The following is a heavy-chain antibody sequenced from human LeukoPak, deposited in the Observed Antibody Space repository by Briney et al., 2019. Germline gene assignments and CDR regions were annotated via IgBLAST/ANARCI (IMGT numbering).Heavy chain of an antibody. D-gene: IGHD3-22*01. Sequence: GGSLRLSCAASGLTFSSYSMNWVRQAPGKGLEWVSYISSSSSTIYYADSVKGRFTISRDNAKNSLYLQMNSLRDEDTAVYYCARDSSGYYPRGYFDYWGQGTLVTVSS. CDR3: ARDSSGYYPRGYFDY. J-gene: IGHJ4*02. V-gene: IGHV3-48*02. CDR1: GLTFSSYS. CDR2: ISSSSSTI.